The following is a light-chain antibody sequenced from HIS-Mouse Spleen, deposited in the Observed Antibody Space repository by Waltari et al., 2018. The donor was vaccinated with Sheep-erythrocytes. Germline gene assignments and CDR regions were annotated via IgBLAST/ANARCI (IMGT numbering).Light chain of an antibody. V-gene: IGLV2-23*01. J-gene: IGLJ3*02. CDR1: SSDVRSYTL. CDR3: CSYAGSSTPWV. Sequence: QSALTQPASVSGSPGQSTTISCTGTSSDVRSYTLVSWYQQHPGKAPKLMIYEGSKRPSGVSNRFSGSKSGNTASLTISGLQAEDEADYYCCSYAGSSTPWVFGGGTKLTVL. CDR2: EGS.